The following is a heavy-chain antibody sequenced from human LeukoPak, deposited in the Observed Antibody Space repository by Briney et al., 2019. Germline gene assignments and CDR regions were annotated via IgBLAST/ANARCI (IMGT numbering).Heavy chain of an antibody. D-gene: IGHD6-19*01. CDR3: AKVGAVAAVEN. V-gene: IGHV3-66*01. CDR2: IYTGETT. J-gene: IGHJ4*02. Sequence: GGSLRLSCAASGFTVSSKYMSWVRQAPGKGLEWVSVIYTGETTYYADSVKGRFTISRDNSKNTLYLQMDGLRVEDTAVYYCAKVGAVAAVENWGQGTLVTVSS. CDR1: GFTVSSKY.